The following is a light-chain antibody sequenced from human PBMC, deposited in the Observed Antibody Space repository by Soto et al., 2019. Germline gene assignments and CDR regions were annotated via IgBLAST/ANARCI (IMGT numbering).Light chain of an antibody. J-gene: IGKJ1*01. V-gene: IGKV2D-29*01. CDR3: MQSIQLPRT. Sequence: DIVMTQTPLSLSVTLGQPASISCKSSQSLLHSDGKTYLYWYLQRSGQPPQLLIHEVSNRFSGVPDRFSGSGSGTDFTLEISRVEAEDVGIYYCMQSIQLPRTFGQGTKVEIK. CDR1: QSLLHSDGKTY. CDR2: EVS.